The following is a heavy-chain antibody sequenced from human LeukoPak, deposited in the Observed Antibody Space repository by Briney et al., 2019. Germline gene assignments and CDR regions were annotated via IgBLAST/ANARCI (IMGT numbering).Heavy chain of an antibody. D-gene: IGHD4-17*01. Sequence: GGSLRLSCAASGFTFSSYWMSWVRQAPGEGLEWVANIKQDGSEKYYVDSVKGRFTISRDNAKNSLYLQMNSLRAEDTAVYYCTRDTTVTFFDYWGQGTLVTVSS. CDR3: TRDTTVTFFDY. CDR2: IKQDGSEK. CDR1: GFTFSSYW. J-gene: IGHJ4*02. V-gene: IGHV3-7*01.